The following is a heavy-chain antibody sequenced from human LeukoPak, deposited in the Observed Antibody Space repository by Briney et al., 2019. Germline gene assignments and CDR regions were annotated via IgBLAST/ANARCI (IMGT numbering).Heavy chain of an antibody. V-gene: IGHV6-1*01. D-gene: IGHD6-19*01. Sequence: SQTLSLTCAISGDSVSSNSAAWNWIRQSPSRGLEWLGRTYYRSKWYNDYAVSVKSRITINPDTSKNQFSLQLNSVTPEDTAEYYCARERGSGWYKGYYYYGMDVWGQGTTVTVSS. CDR1: GDSVSSNSAA. CDR3: ARERGSGWYKGYYYYGMDV. J-gene: IGHJ6*02. CDR2: TYYRSKWYN.